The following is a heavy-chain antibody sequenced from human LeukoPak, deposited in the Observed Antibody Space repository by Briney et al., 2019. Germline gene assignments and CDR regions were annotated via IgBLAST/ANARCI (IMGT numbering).Heavy chain of an antibody. CDR1: GFTFSSYS. CDR3: ARDCSGGSCYDY. Sequence: PGGSLRLSCAASGFTFSSYSMNWVRQAPGKGLEWVSYISGSSSTIYYADSVKGRFTISRDNAKNSLYLQMNSLRAEDTAVYYCARDCSGGSCYDYWGQGTLVTVSS. J-gene: IGHJ4*02. CDR2: ISGSSSTI. V-gene: IGHV3-48*04. D-gene: IGHD2-15*01.